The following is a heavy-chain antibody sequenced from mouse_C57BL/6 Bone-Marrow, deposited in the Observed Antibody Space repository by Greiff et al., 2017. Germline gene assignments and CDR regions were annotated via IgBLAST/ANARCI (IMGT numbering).Heavy chain of an antibody. D-gene: IGHD4-1*01. CDR1: GYTFTSYW. J-gene: IGHJ1*03. CDR3: ARNCWYFDV. CDR2: IYPSDSET. Sequence: QVQLQQPGAELVRPGSSVKLSCKASGYTFTSYWMDWVKQRPGKGLEWIGNIYPSDSETHYNQKFKDKATLTVDKSSSTAYMQLSSLTSEDSAVYYCARNCWYFDVWGTGTTVTVSS. V-gene: IGHV1-61*01.